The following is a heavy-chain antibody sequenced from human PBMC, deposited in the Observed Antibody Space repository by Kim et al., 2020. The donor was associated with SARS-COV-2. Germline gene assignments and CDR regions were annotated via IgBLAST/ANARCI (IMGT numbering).Heavy chain of an antibody. CDR2: PRSGGT. J-gene: IGHJ6*02. V-gene: IGHV1-2*02. Sequence: PRSGGTNYEQKFQGRVTMTRDTSISTAYMELSRLRSDDTAVYYCARSWDVWGQGTTVTVSS. CDR3: ARSWDV.